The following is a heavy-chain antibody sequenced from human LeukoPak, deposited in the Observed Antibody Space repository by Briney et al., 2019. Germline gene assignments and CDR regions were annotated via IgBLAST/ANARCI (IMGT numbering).Heavy chain of an antibody. J-gene: IGHJ4*02. D-gene: IGHD6-13*01. CDR1: GGSISSYY. CDR3: ARALPPGCSSSWYHLDY. Sequence: PSETLSLTCTVSGGSISSYYWSWIRQPPGKGLEWIGYIYYSGSTNYNPSLKSRVTISVDTSKNQFSPELSSVTAADTAVYYCARALPPGCSSSWYHLDYWGQGTLVTVSS. V-gene: IGHV4-59*01. CDR2: IYYSGST.